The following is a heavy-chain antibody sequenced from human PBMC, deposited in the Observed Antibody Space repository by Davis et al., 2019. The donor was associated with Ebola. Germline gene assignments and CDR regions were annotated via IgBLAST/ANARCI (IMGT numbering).Heavy chain of an antibody. D-gene: IGHD2-21*01. V-gene: IGHV3-30*03. CDR1: GFTFSSYG. CDR3: VRGIGVV. J-gene: IGHJ4*02. Sequence: GGSLRLSCAASGFTFSSYGMHWVRQAPGKGLEWVAVISYDGSNKYYADSVKGRFTISRDNSKNTLYLQMNSLRAEDTAVYYCVRGIGVVWGQGTLVTVSS. CDR2: ISYDGSNK.